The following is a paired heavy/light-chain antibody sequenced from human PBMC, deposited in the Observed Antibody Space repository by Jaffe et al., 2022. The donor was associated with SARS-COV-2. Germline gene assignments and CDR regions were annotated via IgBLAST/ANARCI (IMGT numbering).Light chain of an antibody. CDR2: LGS. J-gene: IGKJ5*01. CDR3: MQALQTPGT. V-gene: IGKV2-28*01. CDR1: QSLLHSNGYNY. Sequence: DIVMTQSPLSLPVTPGEPASISCRSSQSLLHSNGYNYLDWYLQKPGQSPQLLIYLGSNRASGVPDRFSGSGSGTDFTLKISRVEAEDVGVYYCMQALQTPGTFGQGTRLEIK.
Heavy chain of an antibody. CDR3: ARRGITIFGEYYYGMDV. Sequence: QVQLVESGGGVVQPGRSLRLSCAASGFTFSSYGMHWVRQAPGKGLEWVAVIWYDGSNKYYADSVKGRFTISRDNSKNTLYLQMNSLRAEDTAVYYCARRGITIFGEYYYGMDVWGQGTTVTVSS. D-gene: IGHD3-3*01. V-gene: IGHV3-33*01. CDR2: IWYDGSNK. J-gene: IGHJ6*02. CDR1: GFTFSSYG.